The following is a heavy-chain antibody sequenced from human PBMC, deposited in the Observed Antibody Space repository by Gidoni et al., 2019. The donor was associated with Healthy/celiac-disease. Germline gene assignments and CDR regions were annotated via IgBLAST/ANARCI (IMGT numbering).Heavy chain of an antibody. CDR3: AAAHTSLPHYDFWSGYLTGFDP. V-gene: IGHV1-58*02. J-gene: IGHJ5*02. Sequence: QMQLVQSGPEVKQPGTSVKVSCKASGFTFTSSAMQWVRQARGQRLEWIGWIVVGSGNTNYAQKFQERVTITRDMSTSTAYMELSSLRSEDTAVYYCAAAHTSLPHYDFWSGYLTGFDPWGQGTLVTVSS. CDR2: IVVGSGNT. D-gene: IGHD3-3*01. CDR1: GFTFTSSA.